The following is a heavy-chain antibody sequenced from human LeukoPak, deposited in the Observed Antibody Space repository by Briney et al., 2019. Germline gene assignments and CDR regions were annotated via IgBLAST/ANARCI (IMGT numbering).Heavy chain of an antibody. D-gene: IGHD3-3*01. V-gene: IGHV4-61*02. CDR2: IYTSGST. Sequence: SETLSLTCTVSGGSISSGSYYWSWIRQPAGKGLEWIGRIYTSGSTNYNPSLKSRVTISVDTSKNQFSLKLSSVTAADTAVYYCARAIAVSFGVVNYYMDVWGKGTTVTVSS. CDR1: GGSISSGSYY. J-gene: IGHJ6*03. CDR3: ARAIAVSFGVVNYYMDV.